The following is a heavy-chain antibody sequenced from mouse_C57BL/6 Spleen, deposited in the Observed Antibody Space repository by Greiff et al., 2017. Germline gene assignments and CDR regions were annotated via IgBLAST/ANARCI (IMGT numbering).Heavy chain of an antibody. J-gene: IGHJ3*01. D-gene: IGHD2-4*01. CDR3: ARGDLGLRPAWFAY. V-gene: IGHV1-69*01. Sequence: QVQLQQPGAELVMPGASVKLSCKASGYTFTSYWMHWVKPRPGQGLEWIGEIDPSDSYTNYNQKFKGKSTLTVDKSSSTAYMQLSSLTSEDSAVYYCARGDLGLRPAWFAYWGQGTLVTVSA. CDR2: IDPSDSYT. CDR1: GYTFTSYW.